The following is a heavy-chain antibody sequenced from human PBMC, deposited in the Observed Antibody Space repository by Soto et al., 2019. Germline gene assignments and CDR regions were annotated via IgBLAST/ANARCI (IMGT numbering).Heavy chain of an antibody. Sequence: GGSLRLSCAASGFTFRDYAMNWVRQAPGKGLEWVADISGNGNSARHADSVKGRFTISRDNSQNTLYLHMNSLRVDDTAIYYCGKERRGSGWSVCNFWGQGTLVTVSS. J-gene: IGHJ4*02. CDR3: GKERRGSGWSVCNF. D-gene: IGHD6-19*01. V-gene: IGHV3-23*01. CDR2: ISGNGNSA. CDR1: GFTFRDYA.